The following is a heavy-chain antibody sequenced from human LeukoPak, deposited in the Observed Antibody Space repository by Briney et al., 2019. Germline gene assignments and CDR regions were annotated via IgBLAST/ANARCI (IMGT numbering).Heavy chain of an antibody. D-gene: IGHD6-13*01. CDR2: IYPGDSET. V-gene: IGHV5-51*01. CDR3: ARRIAVSATFDY. CDR1: GYSFTSYW. J-gene: IGHJ4*02. Sequence: HGESLKISCKGSGYSFTSYWIAWVRQMPGKGLEWMGIIYPGDSETRYSPSSQGQVTISADKSISTAYLQWSSLKASDTAMYYCARRIAVSATFDYWGQGTLVTVSS.